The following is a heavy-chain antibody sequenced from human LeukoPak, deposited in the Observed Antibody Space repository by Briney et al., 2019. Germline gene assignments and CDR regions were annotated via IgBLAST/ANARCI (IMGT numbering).Heavy chain of an antibody. CDR1: GFTFNSYY. V-gene: IGHV3-48*03. Sequence: PGGSLRLSCAASGFTFNSYYMTWVRQAPGKGLEWVSYISSSGSTIYYADSVKGRFTISRDNAKNSLYLQMNSLRAEDTAVYYCARGDSVAGTEIAFDIWGQGTMVTVSS. CDR2: ISSSGSTI. J-gene: IGHJ3*02. CDR3: ARGDSVAGTEIAFDI. D-gene: IGHD6-19*01.